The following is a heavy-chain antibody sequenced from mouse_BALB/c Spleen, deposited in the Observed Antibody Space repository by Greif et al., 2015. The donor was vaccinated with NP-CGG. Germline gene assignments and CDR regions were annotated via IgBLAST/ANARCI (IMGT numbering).Heavy chain of an antibody. CDR3: ARRTGTEAMDY. J-gene: IGHJ4*01. CDR2: IYPGSGNT. D-gene: IGHD4-1*01. Sequence: QVQLQQSGPELVKPGAPVKISCKASGYTFTDYYINWVKQKPGQGLEWIGWIYPGSGNTKYNEKFKGKATLTVDTSSSTAYMQFSSLTSEDTAVYFCARRTGTEAMDYWGQGTSVTVSS. V-gene: IGHV1-84*02. CDR1: GYTFTDYY.